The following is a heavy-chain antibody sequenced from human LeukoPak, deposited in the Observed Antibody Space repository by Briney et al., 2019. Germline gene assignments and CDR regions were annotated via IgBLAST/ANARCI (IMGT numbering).Heavy chain of an antibody. Sequence: GGSLRLSCAASGFTFSSYAMHWVRQAPGKGLEWVAVISYDGSNKYYADSVKGRFAISRDNSKNTLYLQMNSLRAEDTAAYYCARDPNDRRGVITGGDYWGQGTLVTVSS. D-gene: IGHD3-10*01. CDR3: ARDPNDRRGVITGGDY. CDR1: GFTFSSYA. CDR2: ISYDGSNK. J-gene: IGHJ4*02. V-gene: IGHV3-30*09.